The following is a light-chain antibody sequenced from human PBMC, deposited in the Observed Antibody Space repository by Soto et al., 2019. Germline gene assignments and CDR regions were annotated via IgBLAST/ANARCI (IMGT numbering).Light chain of an antibody. J-gene: IGLJ1*01. Sequence: ALTQPASVSGSPGQSITISCTGTSSDVGGYNYVSWYQQHPGKAPKLMIYDVSNRPSGVSNRFYGSKSGNTASLTISGLQAEDEADYYCSSYTSSSTLYVFGTGTKVTVL. CDR2: DVS. CDR3: SSYTSSSTLYV. CDR1: SSDVGGYNY. V-gene: IGLV2-14*01.